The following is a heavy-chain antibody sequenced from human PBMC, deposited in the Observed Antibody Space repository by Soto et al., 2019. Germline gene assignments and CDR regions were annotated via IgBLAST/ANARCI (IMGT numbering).Heavy chain of an antibody. J-gene: IGHJ4*02. D-gene: IGHD1-26*01. CDR3: ARDGSGSYSSGGDY. CDR2: IIPIFGTA. V-gene: IGHV1-69*13. CDR1: GGTFSSYA. Sequence: SVKVSCKASGGTFSSYAISWVRQAPGQGLEWMGGIIPIFGTANYAQKFRGRVTITADESTSTAYMELSSLRSEDTAVYYCARDGSGSYSSGGDYWGQGTLVTVSS.